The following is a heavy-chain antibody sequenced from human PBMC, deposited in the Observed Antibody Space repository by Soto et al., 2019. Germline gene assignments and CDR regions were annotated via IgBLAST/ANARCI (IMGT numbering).Heavy chain of an antibody. V-gene: IGHV4-39*01. CDR3: ARRSPVAGPFDY. J-gene: IGHJ4*02. Sequence: QLQLQESGPGLVKPSETLSLTCTVSGGSISSSSYYWGWIRQPPGKGLEWIGSIYYSGSTYYNPSLNSRVTIPVDTSKNQFSLKRSPVTAADTAVYYCARRSPVAGPFDYWGQGTLVTVSS. CDR1: GGSISSSSYY. CDR2: IYYSGST. D-gene: IGHD6-19*01.